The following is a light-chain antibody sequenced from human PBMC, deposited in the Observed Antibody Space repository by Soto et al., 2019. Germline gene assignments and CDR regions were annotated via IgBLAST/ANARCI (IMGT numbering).Light chain of an antibody. J-gene: IGKJ4*01. V-gene: IGKV3-20*01. CDR1: QSVSSTY. CDR2: GAS. CDR3: QHYGGAPLT. Sequence: EIVLTQSPGTLSLSPGERATLSCRASQSVSSTYLAWYQQKPGQAPRLLIYGASSRATGIPDRFSGSGSGTDFTLTISRLEPEDFAVYYCQHYGGAPLTFGGGTKMENK.